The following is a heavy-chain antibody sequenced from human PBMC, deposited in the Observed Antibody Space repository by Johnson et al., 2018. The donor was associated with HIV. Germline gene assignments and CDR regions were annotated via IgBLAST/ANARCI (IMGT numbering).Heavy chain of an antibody. V-gene: IGHV3-30*02. CDR3: AKDDTDSGYYGDAFDT. CDR1: GFTFSSYG. D-gene: IGHD3-22*01. CDR2: IRYDGSNK. J-gene: IGHJ3*02. Sequence: QVQLVESGGGVVQPGGSLRLSCAASGFTFSSYGMHWVRQAPGKGLEWVAFIRYDGSNKYYADSVKGRFTISRDNSKNTLYLQMNSLRAEDTAGYYCAKDDTDSGYYGDAFDTWGQGTMVTVSS.